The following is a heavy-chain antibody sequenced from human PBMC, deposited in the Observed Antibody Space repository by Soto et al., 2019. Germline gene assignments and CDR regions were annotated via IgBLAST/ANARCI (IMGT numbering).Heavy chain of an antibody. V-gene: IGHV4-34*01. CDR3: AGGSNKQLVPGSYYYYGMDV. Sequence: SETLSLTCAVYGGSFIGYYCICIRHPPLKWLEWIGEINHSGSTNYNPSLKSRVTISVDTSKNQFSLKLSSVTAADTAVYYCAGGSNKQLVPGSYYYYGMDVWGQGTTVTVSS. CDR2: INHSGST. J-gene: IGHJ6*02. D-gene: IGHD6-6*01. CDR1: GGSFIGYY.